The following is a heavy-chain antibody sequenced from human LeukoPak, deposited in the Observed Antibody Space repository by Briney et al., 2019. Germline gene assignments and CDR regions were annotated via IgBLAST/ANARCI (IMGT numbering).Heavy chain of an antibody. CDR1: GFTFNTYN. D-gene: IGHD3-10*01. V-gene: IGHV3-48*01. J-gene: IGHJ6*02. CDR3: AKRSRRLTIVRGVPREDV. Sequence: PGGSLRLSCAASGFTFNTYNMNWVRQAPGEGLDWTSYISSDGSSIYYADSVKGRFTISRDNSKNTLYLQMNSLRAEDTAVYYCAKRSRRLTIVRGVPREDVWGQGTTVTVSS. CDR2: ISSDGSSI.